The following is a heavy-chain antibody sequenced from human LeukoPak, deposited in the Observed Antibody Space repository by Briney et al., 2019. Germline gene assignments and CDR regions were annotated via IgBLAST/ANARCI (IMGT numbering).Heavy chain of an antibody. Sequence: SETLSLTCTVSGGSISSYYWSWIRQPPGKGLEWIGYIYYSGSTNYNPSLKSRVSISVDTSKNQFSLKLSSVTAADTAVYYCARSVIISDPIDYFDYRGQGTLVTVSS. J-gene: IGHJ4*02. CDR2: IYYSGST. CDR3: ARSVIISDPIDYFDY. D-gene: IGHD2-21*01. V-gene: IGHV4-59*01. CDR1: GGSISSYY.